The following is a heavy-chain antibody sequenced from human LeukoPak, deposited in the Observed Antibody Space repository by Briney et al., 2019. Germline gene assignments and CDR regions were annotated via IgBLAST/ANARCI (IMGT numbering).Heavy chain of an antibody. CDR3: ARDYSSGWYSVDY. CDR1: GYTFGAYY. Sequence: ASVKVSCKASGYTFGAYYMYWVRQAPGQGLEWMGWIRSDNGKTNYAQKLQGRVTLTTDTTTSTAYMELRSLRSDDTAIYYCARDYSSGWYSVDYWGQGTLITVSS. CDR2: IRSDNGKT. V-gene: IGHV1-18*04. D-gene: IGHD6-19*01. J-gene: IGHJ4*02.